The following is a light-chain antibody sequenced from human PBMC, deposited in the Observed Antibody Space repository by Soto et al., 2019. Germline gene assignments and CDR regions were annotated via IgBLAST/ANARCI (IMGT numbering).Light chain of an antibody. J-gene: IGKJ5*01. V-gene: IGKV1-8*01. CDR2: SAS. CDR3: QQYYIWPIT. CDR1: QRISSY. Sequence: ILVNTLPAIFSVSIAHRVNXTGRASQRISSYLAWYQQKPGKAPKLLIYSASTLQRGVPSRFSDSGSGTDFTLTISCLQSEDFAPYYFQQYYIWPITFGQRRPLDI.